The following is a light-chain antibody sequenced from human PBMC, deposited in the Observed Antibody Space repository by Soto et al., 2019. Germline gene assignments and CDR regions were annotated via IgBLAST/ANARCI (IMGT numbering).Light chain of an antibody. CDR3: SSYTSRSKPYV. CDR1: RREVGAYNY. Sequence: SVVTPPAPLSWAPGQSITLSLPWTRREVGAYNYVSWYQQHPGKAPKLMIYDVSNRPSGISNRFSGSKSGNTASLTISGLQAEDEADYYCSSYTSRSKPYVFGTGTKVTVL. V-gene: IGLV2-14*01. CDR2: DVS. J-gene: IGLJ1*01.